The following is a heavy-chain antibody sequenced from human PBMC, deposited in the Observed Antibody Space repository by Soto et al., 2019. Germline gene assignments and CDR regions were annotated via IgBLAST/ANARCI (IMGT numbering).Heavy chain of an antibody. CDR3: ALKEVGPSFPFDL. CDR2: INAGNGDT. CDR1: GFTLTRYA. J-gene: IGHJ3*01. Sequence: QVHLVQSGAEVEKPGASVKVSCKASGFTLTRYALHWVRQAPGQRLEYMGWINAGNGDTGHPQKFQGRVTMTRDIPASTVYMELNSLTSEDTAVYYCALKEVGPSFPFDLWGQGTVVGVSS. D-gene: IGHD1-26*01. V-gene: IGHV1-3*01.